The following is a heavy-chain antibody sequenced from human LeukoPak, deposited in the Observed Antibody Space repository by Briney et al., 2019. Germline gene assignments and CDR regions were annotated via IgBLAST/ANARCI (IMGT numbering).Heavy chain of an antibody. Sequence: SETLSLTCTVSGYSISSGYYWGWIRQPPGKGLEWIGSIYHSGSTYYNPSLKSRVTISVDTSKNQFSLQLSSVTAADTAVYYCARRSILTGYLDYWGQGTLVTVSS. V-gene: IGHV4-38-2*02. CDR2: IYHSGST. J-gene: IGHJ4*02. CDR3: ARRSILTGYLDY. CDR1: GYSISSGYY. D-gene: IGHD3-9*01.